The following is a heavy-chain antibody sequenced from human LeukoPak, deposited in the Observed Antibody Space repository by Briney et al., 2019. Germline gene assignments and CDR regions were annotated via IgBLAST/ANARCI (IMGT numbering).Heavy chain of an antibody. CDR1: GYTFTGYY. CDR3: ARVPYYYDSSGDYYYYYMDV. V-gene: IGHV1-2*02. J-gene: IGHJ6*03. CDR2: INPNSGGT. D-gene: IGHD3-22*01. Sequence: ASVKVSCKASGYTFTGYYIHWVRQAPGQGLEWMGWINPNSGGTNYIQKFQGRVIMTRDTSISTAYMELSRLRSDDTAVYYCARVPYYYDSSGDYYYYYMDVWGKGTTVTVSS.